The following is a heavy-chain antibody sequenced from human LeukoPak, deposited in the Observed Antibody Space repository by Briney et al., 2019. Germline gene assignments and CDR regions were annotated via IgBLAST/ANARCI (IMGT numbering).Heavy chain of an antibody. CDR2: ISYGGSNE. Sequence: GGSLRLSCAASGLTFSNYGMHWVRQVPGKGLEWVALISYGGSNEYYARSVKGRFTISRDNSKNTLYLQMNSLRAEDTAVYYCAKEDAFDIWGQGTMVTVSS. J-gene: IGHJ3*02. CDR1: GLTFSNYG. V-gene: IGHV3-30*18. CDR3: AKEDAFDI.